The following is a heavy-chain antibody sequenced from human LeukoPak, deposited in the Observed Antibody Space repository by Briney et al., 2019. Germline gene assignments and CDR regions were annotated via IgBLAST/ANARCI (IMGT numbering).Heavy chain of an antibody. V-gene: IGHV1-2*02. J-gene: IGHJ4*02. Sequence: ASVKVSCKASGYTFTGYYMHWVRQPPGQGLEWMGWINPNSGGTNYAQKFQGRVTMTRDTSISTAYMELSRLRSDDTAVYYCARAQYYDGSGYYGGGYYFDYWGQGTLVTVSS. D-gene: IGHD3-22*01. CDR3: ARAQYYDGSGYYGGGYYFDY. CDR1: GYTFTGYY. CDR2: INPNSGGT.